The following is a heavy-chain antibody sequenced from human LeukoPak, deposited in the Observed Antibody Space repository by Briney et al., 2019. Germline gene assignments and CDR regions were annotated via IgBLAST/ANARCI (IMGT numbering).Heavy chain of an antibody. CDR3: ARGRGRFDY. D-gene: IGHD3-16*01. CDR2: INQSGGT. CDR1: GGSFSGYY. Sequence: SETLSLTCAVYGGSFSGYYWTWIRQPPGKGLEWIGEINQSGGTNHNPSLKSRVTISVDTSKSQFSLKLSSVTAADTAVYFCARGRGRFDYWGQGALVTVSS. J-gene: IGHJ4*02. V-gene: IGHV4-34*01.